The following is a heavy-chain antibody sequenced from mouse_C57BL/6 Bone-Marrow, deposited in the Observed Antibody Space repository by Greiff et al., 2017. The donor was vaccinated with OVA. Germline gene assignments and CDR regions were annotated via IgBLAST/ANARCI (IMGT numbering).Heavy chain of an antibody. V-gene: IGHV1-80*01. J-gene: IGHJ3*01. CDR3: ARLDYYGSKFAY. Sequence: QVQLQQSGAELVKPGASVKISCKASGYAFSSYWMNWVKQRPGKGLEWIGQIYPGDGDTNYNGKFKGKATLTADKSSSTAYMQLSSLTSEDSAVYFCARLDYYGSKFAYWGQGTLVTVSA. D-gene: IGHD1-1*01. CDR2: IYPGDGDT. CDR1: GYAFSSYW.